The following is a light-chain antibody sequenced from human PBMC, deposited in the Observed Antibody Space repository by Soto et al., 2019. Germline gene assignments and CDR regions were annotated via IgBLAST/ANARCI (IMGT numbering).Light chain of an antibody. CDR3: QQTYRTPYT. J-gene: IGKJ1*01. CDR2: AAS. Sequence: DIQMTQSPSSLSAGVGDRVTVSCRSSQSIMNFLNWYQHKPGKAPNLLIYAASILQGGVPSRFSGSRSATDFTLIISNFQPEDVATKYCQQTYRTPYTFGQGTKVESK. CDR1: QSIMNF. V-gene: IGKV1-39*01.